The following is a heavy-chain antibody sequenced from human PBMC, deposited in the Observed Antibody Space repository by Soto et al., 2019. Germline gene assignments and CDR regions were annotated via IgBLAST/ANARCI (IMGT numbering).Heavy chain of an antibody. D-gene: IGHD6-13*01. CDR1: GFTLSKSG. J-gene: IGHJ6*01. CDR2: ISHDGRNK. V-gene: IGHV3-30*18. Sequence: QVQLVESGGGVVQPGRSLRVSCAASGFTLSKSGMHWVRQAPGTVLQWVASISHDGRNKFYEDSLKGRITISGDYLNNTMYVQITSLRGENTAVYYWVKDRSAAGSNGLAVWGQGTTVTVSS. CDR3: VKDRSAAGSNGLAV.